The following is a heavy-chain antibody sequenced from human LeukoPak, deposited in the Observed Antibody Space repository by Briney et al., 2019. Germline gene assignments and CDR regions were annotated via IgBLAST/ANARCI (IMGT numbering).Heavy chain of an antibody. CDR2: IYTSGST. D-gene: IGHD3-10*01. CDR1: GGSISSGSYY. Sequence: SETLSLTCTVSGGSISSGSYYWSWIRQPAGKGLEWIGRIYTSGSTNYNPSLKSRVTISVDTSKNQFSLKLSSVTAADTAVYYCARDRITMVRGVTYFDYWGQGTLVTVSS. J-gene: IGHJ4*02. CDR3: ARDRITMVRGVTYFDY. V-gene: IGHV4-61*02.